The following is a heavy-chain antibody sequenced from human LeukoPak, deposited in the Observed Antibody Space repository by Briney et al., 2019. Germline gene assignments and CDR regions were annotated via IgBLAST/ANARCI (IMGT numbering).Heavy chain of an antibody. V-gene: IGHV3-23*01. CDR1: GFTFSSYA. J-gene: IGHJ4*02. CDR3: AKASLGEVRGSSGYYYGLLDY. CDR2: ISGSGGST. D-gene: IGHD3-22*01. Sequence: GGSLRLSCAASGFTFSSYAMSWVRQAPGKGLEWVSAISGSGGSTYYADSVKGRFTISRDNSKNTLYLQMNSLRAEDTAVYYCAKASLGEVRGSSGYYYGLLDYWGQGTLVTVSS.